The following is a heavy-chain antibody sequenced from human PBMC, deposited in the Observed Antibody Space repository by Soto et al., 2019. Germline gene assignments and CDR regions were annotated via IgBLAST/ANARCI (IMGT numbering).Heavy chain of an antibody. D-gene: IGHD3-3*01. CDR1: GFVFSSHS. CDR2: ISSSCSYI. Sequence: GGSLRLSCAASGFVFSSHSMNWVRQAPGKGLEWVACISSSCSYIYYADSVKGRFTISRDNAENSLFLQMNSLRAEDTAVYYCARDNYDFWSDYYNYYYYGMDVWGQGTTVTVSS. CDR3: ARDNYDFWSDYYNYYYYGMDV. V-gene: IGHV3-21*06. J-gene: IGHJ6*02.